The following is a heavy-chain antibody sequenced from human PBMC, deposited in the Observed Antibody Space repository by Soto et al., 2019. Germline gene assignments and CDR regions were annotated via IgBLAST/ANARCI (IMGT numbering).Heavy chain of an antibody. Sequence: ASVKVSCKASGGTFSSYTISWVRQAPGQGLEWMGWISAYNGNTNYAQKLQGRVTMTTDTSTSTAYMELRSLRSDDTAVYYCVRDPAAAGPRNDYWGQGTLVTVSS. CDR1: GGTFSSYT. J-gene: IGHJ4*02. CDR3: VRDPAAAGPRNDY. V-gene: IGHV1-18*01. D-gene: IGHD6-13*01. CDR2: ISAYNGNT.